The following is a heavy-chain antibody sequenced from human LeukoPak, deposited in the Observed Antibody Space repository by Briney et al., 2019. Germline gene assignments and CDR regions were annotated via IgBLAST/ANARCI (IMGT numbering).Heavy chain of an antibody. J-gene: IGHJ4*02. Sequence: GGSLRLSFAASRFPFSSYWMHWVRQAPGKGLVWVSRINGDGSITTYADSVKGRFTISRDNAKNSLYLQMNSLRAEDTAVYYCARAFSGIRRDFDYWGQGTLVTVSS. CDR3: ARAFSGIRRDFDY. V-gene: IGHV3-74*01. CDR2: INGDGSIT. CDR1: RFPFSSYW.